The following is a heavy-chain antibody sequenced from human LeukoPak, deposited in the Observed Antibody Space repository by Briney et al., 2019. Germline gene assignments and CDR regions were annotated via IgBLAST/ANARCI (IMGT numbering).Heavy chain of an antibody. D-gene: IGHD3-22*01. V-gene: IGHV7-4-1*02. J-gene: IGHJ4*02. CDR2: INTKTGSP. CDR1: GYTFTNYA. CDR3: AMYYYDNSGGFDY. Sequence: ASVTVSCTASGYTFTNYAMNWVRQAPGQGLEWMGWINTKTGSPMYAQGFTGRFVFSLDTSVSTAYLQISSLRADDTAVYYCAMYYYDNSGGFDYWGQGTLVTVSS.